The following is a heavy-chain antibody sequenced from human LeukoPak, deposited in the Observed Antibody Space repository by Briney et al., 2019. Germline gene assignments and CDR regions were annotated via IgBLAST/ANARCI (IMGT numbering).Heavy chain of an antibody. CDR2: IWYDESNK. CDR1: GFTFSTYG. D-gene: IGHD4-17*01. V-gene: IGHV3-33*01. Sequence: GGSLRLSCAASGFTFSTYGMHWVRQAPGKGLEWVAVIWYDESNKYYADSVKGRFTISRDNSKNTLYLQMNGLRGEGKAVYYCAREPATVTSYFDYWGQGTLVTVSS. CDR3: AREPATVTSYFDY. J-gene: IGHJ4*02.